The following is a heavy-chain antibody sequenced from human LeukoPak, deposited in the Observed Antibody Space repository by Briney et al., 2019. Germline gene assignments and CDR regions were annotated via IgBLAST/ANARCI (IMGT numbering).Heavy chain of an antibody. D-gene: IGHD6-13*01. V-gene: IGHV1-18*01. Sequence: GASVKVSCKASGYTFTSYGISWVRQAPGQGLEWMGWISAYNGNTNYAQKLQGRVTMTTDTSTSTAYMELRSLRSDDTAVYYCATDRDPVAAAGEGFDYWGQGTLVTVSS. CDR3: ATDRDPVAAAGEGFDY. CDR2: ISAYNGNT. CDR1: GYTFTSYG. J-gene: IGHJ4*02.